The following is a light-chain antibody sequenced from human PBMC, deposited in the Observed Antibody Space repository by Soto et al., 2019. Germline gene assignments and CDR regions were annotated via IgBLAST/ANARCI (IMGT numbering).Light chain of an antibody. CDR3: CSYASSSSYV. J-gene: IGLJ1*01. V-gene: IGLV2-23*01. CDR1: TSDVGGYNL. CDR2: EGT. Sequence: QSALTQPASVSGSPGQSITISCSGTTSDVGGYNLVSWYQQHTAKAPKLLIYEGTQRPSGVSSRFSGSKSGNTASLTSAGLQSEDESDGYCCSYASSSSYVFGTGTKVTVL.